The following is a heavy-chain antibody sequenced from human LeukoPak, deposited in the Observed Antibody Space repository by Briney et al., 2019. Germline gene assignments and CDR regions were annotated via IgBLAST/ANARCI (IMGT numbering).Heavy chain of an antibody. CDR1: GYTFTRYG. Sequence: ASVKVSCKAAGYTFTRYGISWVRQAPGQGLEWMGWISGYNGKTLYAQKVQGRVTLTTDTSTNTAYMELTSPRSDDTAVYYCARHDGGWYRSDYWGQGTLVTVSS. J-gene: IGHJ4*02. CDR2: ISGYNGKT. D-gene: IGHD6-19*01. V-gene: IGHV1-18*01. CDR3: ARHDGGWYRSDY.